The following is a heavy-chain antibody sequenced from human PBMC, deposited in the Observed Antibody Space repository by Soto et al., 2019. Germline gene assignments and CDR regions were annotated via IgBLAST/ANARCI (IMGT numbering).Heavy chain of an antibody. V-gene: IGHV4-30-4*01. CDR1: GGSISSGDYY. CDR3: ARDKITGLFDY. D-gene: IGHD2-8*02. CDR2: INHSGST. Sequence: PSETLSLTCTVSGGSISSGDYYWSWIRQPPGKALEWIGDINHSGSTNYNPSLKSRVSISVDTSKNQFSLKLTSVTAADTAVYYCARDKITGLFDYWGQGTLVTVSS. J-gene: IGHJ4*02.